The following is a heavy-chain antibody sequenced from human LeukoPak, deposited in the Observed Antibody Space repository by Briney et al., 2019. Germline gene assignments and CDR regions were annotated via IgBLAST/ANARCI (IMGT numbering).Heavy chain of an antibody. Sequence: PGGSLRLSCGASGFTFSDYSMTWMRQAPGKGLEGVSYISSCCNAMYYADSVKDRYTISRDNANNSLYLQINSLRAEDTAVYYYARHLHSVSYYFDYWGQGTLVTVSS. CDR2: ISSCCNAM. J-gene: IGHJ4*02. V-gene: IGHV3-11*01. D-gene: IGHD2/OR15-2a*01. CDR1: GFTFSDYS. CDR3: ARHLHSVSYYFDY.